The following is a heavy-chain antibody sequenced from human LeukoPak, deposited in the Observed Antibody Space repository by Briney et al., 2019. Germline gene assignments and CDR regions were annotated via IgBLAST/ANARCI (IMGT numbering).Heavy chain of an antibody. V-gene: IGHV4-39*01. CDR1: GGSISSSTYS. CDR3: GSVDRGWFGVGDY. CDR2: ISNSGST. D-gene: IGHD3-10*01. Sequence: SETLSLTCSVSGGSISSSTYSWGWVRQPPGEGLEWIGSISNSGSTYYNPSLKSRLTISVDTSKNQFSLKLTSVTAADTAVYYCGSVDRGWFGVGDYWGQGTLVTGSS. J-gene: IGHJ4*02.